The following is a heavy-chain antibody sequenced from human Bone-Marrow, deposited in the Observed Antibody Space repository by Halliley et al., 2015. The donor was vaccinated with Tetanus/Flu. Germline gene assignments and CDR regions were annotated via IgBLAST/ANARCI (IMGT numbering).Heavy chain of an antibody. D-gene: IGHD3-3*02. CDR1: GYSISSGDY. V-gene: IGHV4-38-2*02. CDR3: ARHGRTSIRIFEF. J-gene: IGHJ4*02. CDR2: IYHSGNT. Sequence: TLSLTCTVSGYSISSGDYWAWIRQPPGKGLEWIGNIYHSGNTYQNPSLKSRVTISADTSKNQFSLKLESLTAADTAIYYCARHGRTSIRIFEFWGRGTLVTVSS.